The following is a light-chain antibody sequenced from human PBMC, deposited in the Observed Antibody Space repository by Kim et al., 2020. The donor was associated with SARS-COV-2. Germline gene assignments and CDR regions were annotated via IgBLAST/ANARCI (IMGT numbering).Light chain of an antibody. CDR1: QCIGKY. CDR2: AAS. CDR3: QEYNSAPPLA. Sequence: PVGARVPITGRASQCIGKYLAWYQQKPGGVPKRLSYAASNLQPGVPSPFSGSVSGPDFPLTLCSMQPEGGASYYRQEYNSAPPLAFGGGNKV. J-gene: IGKJ4*01. V-gene: IGKV1-27*01.